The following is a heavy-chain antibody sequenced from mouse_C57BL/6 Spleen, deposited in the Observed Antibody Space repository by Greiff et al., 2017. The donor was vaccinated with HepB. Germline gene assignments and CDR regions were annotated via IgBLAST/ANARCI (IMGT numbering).Heavy chain of an antibody. J-gene: IGHJ2*01. D-gene: IGHD4-1*01. Sequence: QVQLQQPGAELVKPGASVKLSCKASGYTFTSYWLHWVKQRPGQGLEWIGMIHPNSGSTNYNEKFKSKATLTVDKSSSTAYMQLSSLTSEDSAVYYCARDWDGYFDYWGQGTTLTVSS. V-gene: IGHV1-64*01. CDR3: ARDWDGYFDY. CDR1: GYTFTSYW. CDR2: IHPNSGST.